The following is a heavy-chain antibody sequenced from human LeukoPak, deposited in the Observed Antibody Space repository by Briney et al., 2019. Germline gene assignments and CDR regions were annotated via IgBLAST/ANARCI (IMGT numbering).Heavy chain of an antibody. CDR3: AKAPTKGEEWLLLNYFDY. CDR1: GFTFSSYA. J-gene: IGHJ4*02. D-gene: IGHD3-22*01. Sequence: PGGSLRLSCAASGFTFSSYAMSWVRQAPGKGLEWVSAISGSGGSTYYADSVKGRFTISRDNSKNTLYLQMNSLRAEDTAVYYCAKAPTKGEEWLLLNYFDYWGQGTLVTVSS. V-gene: IGHV3-23*01. CDR2: ISGSGGST.